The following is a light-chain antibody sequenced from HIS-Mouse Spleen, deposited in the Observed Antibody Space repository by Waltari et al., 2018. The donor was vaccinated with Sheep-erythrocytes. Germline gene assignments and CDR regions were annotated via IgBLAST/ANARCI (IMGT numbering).Light chain of an antibody. Sequence: SYELTQPPSVSVSLGQTARNTCTGDALPKKYAYWSQQKSGQAPVLVIYEDSKRPSGIPERFSGSSSGTMATLTISGAQVEDDADYYCYSTDSSGNHWVFGGGTKLTVL. J-gene: IGLJ3*02. CDR1: ALPKKY. CDR3: YSTDSSGNHWV. V-gene: IGLV3-10*01. CDR2: EDS.